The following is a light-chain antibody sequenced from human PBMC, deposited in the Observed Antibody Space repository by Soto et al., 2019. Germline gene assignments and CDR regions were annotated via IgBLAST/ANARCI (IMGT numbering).Light chain of an antibody. CDR1: SSDVGGYNY. J-gene: IGLJ1*01. V-gene: IGLV2-14*01. CDR2: DVS. Sequence: QSALTQPASVSGSPGQSITISCTGTSSDVGGYNYVSWYQQHPGKAPKLMIYDVSDWPSGVSNRFSGSKSGNTASLTNSGLQAEDEADYYCSSYTSSSTYVFGTGTKVTVL. CDR3: SSYTSSSTYV.